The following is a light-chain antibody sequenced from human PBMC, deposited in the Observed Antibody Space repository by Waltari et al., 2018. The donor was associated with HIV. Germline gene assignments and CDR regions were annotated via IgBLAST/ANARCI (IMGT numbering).Light chain of an antibody. J-gene: IGKJ4*01. V-gene: IGKV3-11*01. CDR3: QQRSNWPPGLT. CDR1: QSVSSY. Sequence: ELVLTQSPAPMSLSPGARATLSCRASQSVSSYLAWYQQKPGQAPRLLIYDASNRATGIPARFSGSGSGTDFTLTISSLEPEDFAVYYCQQRSNWPPGLTFGGGTKVEIK. CDR2: DAS.